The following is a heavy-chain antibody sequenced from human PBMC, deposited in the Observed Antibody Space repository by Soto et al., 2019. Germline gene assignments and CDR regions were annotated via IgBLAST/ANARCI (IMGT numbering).Heavy chain of an antibody. CDR3: AKDGGEWLLLSWYFDL. V-gene: IGHV3-30*18. D-gene: IGHD6-19*01. CDR2: ISDDGRNK. J-gene: IGHJ2*01. Sequence: QVQLVESGGGVVQPGRSLRLSCAASGFTFSSYGMHWVRQAPGKGLEWVAVISDDGRNKNYADSVKGRFTISREYLQMNNLRAEDTAVYYGAKDGGEWLLLSWYFDLWGRGTLVTVSS. CDR1: GFTFSSYG.